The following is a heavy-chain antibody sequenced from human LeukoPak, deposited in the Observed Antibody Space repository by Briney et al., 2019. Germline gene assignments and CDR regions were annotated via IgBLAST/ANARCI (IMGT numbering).Heavy chain of an antibody. Sequence: GGSLRLSCAASGFTVSSNYMSWVRQAPGKGLEWVSVIYSGGSTYYADSVKGRFTISRGNPKNTLYLQMNSLRAEDTAVYYCSSSGWRDPDSGSDYWGQGTLVTVSS. J-gene: IGHJ4*02. CDR2: IYSGGST. CDR1: GFTVSSNY. V-gene: IGHV3-53*01. D-gene: IGHD6-19*01. CDR3: SSSGWRDPDSGSDY.